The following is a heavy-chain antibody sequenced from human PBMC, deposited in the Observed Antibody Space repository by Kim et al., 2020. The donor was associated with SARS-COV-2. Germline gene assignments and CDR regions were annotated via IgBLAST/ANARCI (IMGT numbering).Heavy chain of an antibody. V-gene: IGHV4-59*01. D-gene: IGHD2-2*01. Sequence: SETLSLTCTVSGGSISSYYWSWIRQPPGKGLEWVGYMYYSGSTIYNPSLKSRVTMSVDTPNNEFSLKLSSVTAADTAVYYCGRGVGYCSSTSCFFEYWGQGTPVTVSS. J-gene: IGHJ4*02. CDR2: MYYSGST. CDR1: GGSISSYY. CDR3: GRGVGYCSSTSCFFEY.